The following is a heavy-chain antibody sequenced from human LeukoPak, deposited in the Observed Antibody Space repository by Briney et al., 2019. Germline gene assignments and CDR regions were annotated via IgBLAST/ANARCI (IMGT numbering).Heavy chain of an antibody. J-gene: IGHJ6*03. CDR3: ARTYSNYYYYMDV. CDR1: GYTFTGYY. D-gene: IGHD4-11*01. V-gene: IGHV1-2*02. CDR2: INPNSGGT. Sequence: ASVTVSCKASGYTFTGYYMHWVRQAPGQGLEWMGWINPNSGGTNYAQKFQGRVTMTRDTSISTAYMELSRLRSDDTAVYYCARTYSNYYYYMDVWGKGTTVTVSS.